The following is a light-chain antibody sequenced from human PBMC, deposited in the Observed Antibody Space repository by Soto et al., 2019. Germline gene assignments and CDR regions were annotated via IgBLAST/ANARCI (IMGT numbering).Light chain of an antibody. CDR2: GAS. CDR3: QQYANSRT. J-gene: IGKJ1*01. CDR1: QSVSSSY. Sequence: EIVLTQSPGTLSLSPGERATLSCRASQSVSSSYLAWYQQKPGQAPRLLIYGASSRATGIPDRFSGSGSGTDFTLSISGLEPEDFAVYFCQQYANSRTFGQGTKVDI. V-gene: IGKV3-20*01.